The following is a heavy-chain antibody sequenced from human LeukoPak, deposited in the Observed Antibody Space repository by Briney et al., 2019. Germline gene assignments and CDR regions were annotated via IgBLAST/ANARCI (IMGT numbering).Heavy chain of an antibody. D-gene: IGHD2-2*01. CDR1: GFTFSSYA. J-gene: IGHJ4*02. V-gene: IGHV3-30-3*01. CDR3: AKDLSVGIVVVPAHDY. CDR2: ISYDGSNK. Sequence: GGSLRLSCAVCGFTFSSYAMQGVRQAPGKGLEWVAVISYDGSNKYYADSVKGRFTISRDNSKNTLYLQMNSPRAEDTAVYYCAKDLSVGIVVVPAHDYWGQGTLVTVSS.